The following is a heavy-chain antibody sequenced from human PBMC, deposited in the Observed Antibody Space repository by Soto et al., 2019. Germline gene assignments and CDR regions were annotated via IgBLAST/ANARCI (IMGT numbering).Heavy chain of an antibody. Sequence: GGSLRLSCAASGFTFDDYAMHWVRQAPGKGLEWVSGISWNSGSIGYADSVKGRFTISRDNAKKTLSLQMNSLRAEDTALYYCAKDSRYYDSSGALDYWGQGTLVTVSS. D-gene: IGHD3-22*01. V-gene: IGHV3-9*01. CDR3: AKDSRYYDSSGALDY. CDR2: ISWNSGSI. CDR1: GFTFDDYA. J-gene: IGHJ4*02.